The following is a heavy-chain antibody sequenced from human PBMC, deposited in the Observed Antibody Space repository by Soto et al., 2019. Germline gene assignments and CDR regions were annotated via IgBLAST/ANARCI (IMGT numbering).Heavy chain of an antibody. J-gene: IGHJ6*02. CDR3: ARENSSSWYEDYYYGMDV. Sequence: SETLSLTCAVSGGSISSSNWWSWVRQPTGKGKEWIGEIYHRGSNNNNPSLKSRVTISVDKSKNQFSLKLSSVTAADTAVYFCARENSSSWYEDYYYGMDVWGQGTTVT. CDR1: GGSISSSNW. D-gene: IGHD6-13*01. CDR2: IYHRGSN. V-gene: IGHV4-4*02.